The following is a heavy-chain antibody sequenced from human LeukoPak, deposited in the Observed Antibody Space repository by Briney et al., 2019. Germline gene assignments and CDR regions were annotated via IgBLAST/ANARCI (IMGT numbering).Heavy chain of an antibody. CDR1: GFTFSSYA. CDR3: AKDTSDSSGTNWFDP. D-gene: IGHD3-22*01. V-gene: IGHV3-30-3*01. Sequence: PGRSLRLSCAASGFTFSSYAMHWVRQAPGKGLEWVAVISYDGSNKYYADSVKGRFTISRDNSKNTLYPQMNSLRAEDTAVYYCAKDTSDSSGTNWFDPWGQGTLVTVSS. J-gene: IGHJ5*02. CDR2: ISYDGSNK.